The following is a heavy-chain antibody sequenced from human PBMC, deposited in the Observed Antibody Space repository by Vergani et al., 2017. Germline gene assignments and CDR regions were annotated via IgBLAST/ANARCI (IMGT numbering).Heavy chain of an antibody. CDR2: IIPIFGTA. D-gene: IGHD6-6*01. J-gene: IGHJ2*01. CDR1: EGTFSSYA. CDR3: ARGPRYSSSSVGGNWYFDL. V-gene: IGHV1-69*01. Sequence: QVQLVQSGAEVKKPGSSVKVSCKASEGTFSSYAISWVRQAPGQGLEWMGGIIPIFGTANYAQKFQGRVTITADESTSTAYMELSSLRSEDTAVYYCARGPRYSSSSVGGNWYFDLWGRGTLVTVSS.